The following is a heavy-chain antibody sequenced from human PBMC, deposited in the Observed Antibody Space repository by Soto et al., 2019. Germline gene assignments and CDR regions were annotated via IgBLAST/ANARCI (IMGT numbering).Heavy chain of an antibody. CDR2: ISYSGTT. J-gene: IGHJ5*02. Sequence: SETLSLACTVSGDSISSDNNYWSWIRQPPGEGLEWIGFISYSGTTSYSPSLKSRVAISLDTSKNQFSLSLSSVTAADTAVYYCARGRGYSYGLDPWGPGTLVTVS. CDR3: ARGRGYSYGLDP. CDR1: GDSISSDNNY. V-gene: IGHV4-30-4*01. D-gene: IGHD5-18*01.